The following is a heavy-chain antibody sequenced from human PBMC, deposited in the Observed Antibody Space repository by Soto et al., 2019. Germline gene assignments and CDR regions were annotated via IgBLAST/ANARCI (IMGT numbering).Heavy chain of an antibody. J-gene: IGHJ3*02. CDR1: GGSISSSSYY. V-gene: IGHV4-39*01. CDR3: ARRPNGSYYAFDI. D-gene: IGHD1-26*01. CDR2: IYYSGST. Sequence: SETLSLTCTVSGGSISSSSYYWGWIRQPPGKGLEWIGSIYYSGSTYYNPSLKSRFTISVDTSKNQFSLKLSSVTAADTAVYYCARRPNGSYYAFDIWGQGTMVTVSS.